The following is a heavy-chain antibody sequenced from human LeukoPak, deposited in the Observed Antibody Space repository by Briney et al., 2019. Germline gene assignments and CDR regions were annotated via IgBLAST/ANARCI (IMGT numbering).Heavy chain of an antibody. Sequence: HPGRSLRLSCAASGFTFSSYGMHWVRQAPGKGLEWVAVIWYDGSNKYYADSVKGRFTISRDNAKNTLYLQMNSLRAEDTAVYYCGRVRNGWPLDVFDIWGQGTMVTVSS. CDR2: IWYDGSNK. CDR1: GFTFSSYG. CDR3: GRVRNGWPLDVFDI. D-gene: IGHD2-15*01. V-gene: IGHV3-33*01. J-gene: IGHJ3*02.